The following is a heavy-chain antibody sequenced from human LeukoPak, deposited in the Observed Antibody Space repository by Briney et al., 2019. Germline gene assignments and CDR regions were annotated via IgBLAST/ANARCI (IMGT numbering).Heavy chain of an antibody. Sequence: GGSLRLSCAASGFTVSSNYMSWVRQAPGKGLEWVSAISGSGGSTYYADSVKGRFTISRDNSKNTLYLQMNSLRAEDTAVYYCAKAARSYYFDYWGQGTLVTVSS. J-gene: IGHJ4*02. CDR2: ISGSGGST. V-gene: IGHV3-23*01. CDR1: GFTVSSNY. D-gene: IGHD6-6*01. CDR3: AKAARSYYFDY.